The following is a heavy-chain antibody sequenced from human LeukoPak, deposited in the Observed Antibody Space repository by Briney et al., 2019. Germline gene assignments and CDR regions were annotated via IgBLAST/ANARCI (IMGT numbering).Heavy chain of an antibody. V-gene: IGHV3-7*01. CDR2: MNRDGSDK. D-gene: IGHD4-17*01. CDR1: GFTFGNSW. J-gene: IGHJ2*01. Sequence: GGSLRLSCAASGFTFGNSWMIWIRQAPGKGLEWVANMNRDGSDKYHVASVTGRFTISRDNAENSLYLQMNSLRAEDTAVYYCARDRVGDWYFDLWGRGTLVTVSS. CDR3: ARDRVGDWYFDL.